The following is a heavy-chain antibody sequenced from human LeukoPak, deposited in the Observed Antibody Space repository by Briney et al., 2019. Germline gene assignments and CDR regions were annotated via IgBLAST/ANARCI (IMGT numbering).Heavy chain of an antibody. J-gene: IGHJ4*02. V-gene: IGHV4-31*03. Sequence: SQTLSLTCTVSGGSISSGGYYWSWIRQHPGKGQEWIGYIYYSGSTYYNPSLKSRVTISVDTSKNQFSLKLSSVTAADTAVYYCARVRDMSLFDYWGQGTLVTVSS. D-gene: IGHD2-15*01. CDR2: IYYSGST. CDR1: GGSISSGGYY. CDR3: ARVRDMSLFDY.